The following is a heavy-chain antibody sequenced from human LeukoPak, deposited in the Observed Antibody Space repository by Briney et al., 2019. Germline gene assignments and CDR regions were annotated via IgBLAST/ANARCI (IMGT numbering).Heavy chain of an antibody. CDR1: GFTFSTYG. CDR2: IRYDGRNK. Sequence: GGSLRLSCAASGFTFSTYGMHWVRQAPGKGLEWVAFIRYDGRNKYYADSVKGRFTISRDNAKNSLYLQMNSLRAEDTAVYYCARAPTYDSSGYPLDYWGQGTLVTVSS. V-gene: IGHV3-30*02. CDR3: ARAPTYDSSGYPLDY. J-gene: IGHJ4*02. D-gene: IGHD3-22*01.